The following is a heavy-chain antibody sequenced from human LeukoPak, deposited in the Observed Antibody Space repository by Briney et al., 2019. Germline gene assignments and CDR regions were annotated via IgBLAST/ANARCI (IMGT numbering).Heavy chain of an antibody. CDR1: GFTFSSYV. D-gene: IGHD7-27*01. CDR2: IKRKNDDETA. V-gene: IGHV3-15*01. CDR3: ATSGGNWDYFDY. J-gene: IGHJ4*02. Sequence: PGGSLRLSCAASGFTFSSYVMSWVRQAPGKGLEWVGHIKRKNDDETAEYAAPVKGRFTISRDDSKNTVYLQMNSLTIEDTGVYYCATSGGNWDYFDYWGQGTLVTVSS.